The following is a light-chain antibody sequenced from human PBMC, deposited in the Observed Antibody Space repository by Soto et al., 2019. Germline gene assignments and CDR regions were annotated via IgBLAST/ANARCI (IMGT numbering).Light chain of an antibody. CDR1: SSDVGGYNY. CDR2: DVS. Sequence: QSVLTQPASVSGSPGQSITISCTGTSSDVGGYNYVSWYQQHPGKAPKLMIYDVSNRPSVVSNRFSGSKSGNTASLTISGLQAEDEADYYCSSYTSTLPVFGTGTKVTVL. CDR3: SSYTSTLPV. V-gene: IGLV2-14*01. J-gene: IGLJ1*01.